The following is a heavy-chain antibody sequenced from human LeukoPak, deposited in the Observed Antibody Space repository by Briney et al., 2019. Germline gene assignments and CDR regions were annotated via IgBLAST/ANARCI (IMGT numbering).Heavy chain of an antibody. V-gene: IGHV1-69*05. CDR1: GGTFSSYA. J-gene: IGHJ4*02. D-gene: IGHD3-22*01. CDR3: ARTGDRYYYDSSGSLDY. CDR2: IIPIFGTA. Sequence: ASVKVSCEASGGTFSSYAISWVRQAPGQGLEWMGGIIPIFGTANYAQKFQGRVTITTDESTSTAYMELSSLRSEDTAVYYCARTGDRYYYDSSGSLDYWGQGTLVTVSS.